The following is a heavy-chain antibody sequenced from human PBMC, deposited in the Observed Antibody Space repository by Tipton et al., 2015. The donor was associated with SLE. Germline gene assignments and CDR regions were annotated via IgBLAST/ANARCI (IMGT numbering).Heavy chain of an antibody. D-gene: IGHD1-14*01. CDR3: AKDGPEGGYFDY. CDR2: ISWDGGST. J-gene: IGHJ4*02. CDR1: GFTFDDYT. V-gene: IGHV3-43*01. Sequence: SLRLSCAASGFTFDDYTMHWVRQASGKGLEWGSLISWDGGSTYYADSVKGRFTISRDNSKNSLYLQMNSLRTEDTALYYCAKDGPEGGYFDYWGQGTLVTVSS.